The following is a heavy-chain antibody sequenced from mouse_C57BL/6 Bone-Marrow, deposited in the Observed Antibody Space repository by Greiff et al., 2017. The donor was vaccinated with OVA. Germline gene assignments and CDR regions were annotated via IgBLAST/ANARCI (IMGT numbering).Heavy chain of an antibody. CDR2: IWSGGST. CDR3: ARNFRNGYSWFAY. D-gene: IGHD2-3*01. V-gene: IGHV2-2*01. CDR1: GFSLTSYG. J-gene: IGHJ3*01. Sequence: QVQLKQSGPGLVQPSQSLSITCTVSGFSLTSYGVHWVRQSPGKGLEWLGVIWSGGSTAYNAAFISRLSISKDNSKSQVFFKMNSLQADDTALYYCARNFRNGYSWFAYWGQGTLVTVSA.